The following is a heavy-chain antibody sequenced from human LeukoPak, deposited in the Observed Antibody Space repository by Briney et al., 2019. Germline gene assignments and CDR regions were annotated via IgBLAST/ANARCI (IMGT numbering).Heavy chain of an antibody. CDR3: ARDLSERYSTDY. Sequence: GGSLRLSCAVSGFTFSNYAIHWVRQAPGKGLEWVAFISYDGIIKYYAVSVKGRFTISRDNSQNTLDLQMNSLRAEDTAVYYCARDLSERYSTDYWGQGTLVTVSS. J-gene: IGHJ4*02. CDR2: ISYDGIIK. V-gene: IGHV3-30-3*01. D-gene: IGHD1-26*01. CDR1: GFTFSNYA.